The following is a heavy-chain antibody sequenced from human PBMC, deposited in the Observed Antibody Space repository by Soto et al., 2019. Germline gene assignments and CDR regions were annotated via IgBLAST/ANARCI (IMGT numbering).Heavy chain of an antibody. V-gene: IGHV3-66*01. Sequence: PGGSLRLSCAASGFTVSSSYMSWVRQAPGKGLEWVSVIYSTGSAYYADSVKGRFTISRDNFKNTLYLQMHSLRAEDTAVYYCARGSSGWPFDYWGQGTLVTVSS. D-gene: IGHD6-19*01. J-gene: IGHJ4*02. CDR1: GFTVSSSY. CDR2: IYSTGSA. CDR3: ARGSSGWPFDY.